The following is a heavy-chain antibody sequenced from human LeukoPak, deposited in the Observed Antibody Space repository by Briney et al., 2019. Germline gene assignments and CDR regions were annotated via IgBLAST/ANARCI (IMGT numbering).Heavy chain of an antibody. CDR2: INPNSGGT. CDR1: GYTFTGYY. CDR3: TRGRITLIVVSPFDY. D-gene: IGHD3-22*01. V-gene: IGHV1-2*06. J-gene: IGHJ4*02. Sequence: ASVNVSCKASGYTFTGYYIHWVRQAPGQGLEWMGRINPNSGGTNYAQKFQGRVTMTRDTSISTAYMELNNLRPDDTAVYYCTRGRITLIVVSPFDYWGQGTLVTVSS.